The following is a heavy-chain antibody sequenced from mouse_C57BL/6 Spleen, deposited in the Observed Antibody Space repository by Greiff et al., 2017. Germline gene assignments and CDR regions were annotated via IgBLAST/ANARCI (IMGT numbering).Heavy chain of an antibody. CDR3: ARKEIIYYGSPWFAY. Sequence: EVQLQQSGPGLVKPSQSLSLTCSVTGYSITSGYYWNWIRQFPGNKLEWMGYISYDGSNNYNPSLTNRISITRDTSKNQFFLKLNSVTTEDTATYYCARKEIIYYGSPWFAYWGQGALVTVSA. CDR1: GYSITSGYY. CDR2: ISYDGSN. V-gene: IGHV3-6*01. J-gene: IGHJ3*01. D-gene: IGHD2-2*01.